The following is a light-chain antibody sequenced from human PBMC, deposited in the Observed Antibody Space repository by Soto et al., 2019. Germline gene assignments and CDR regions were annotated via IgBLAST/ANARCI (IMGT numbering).Light chain of an antibody. V-gene: IGKV1-8*01. Sequence: IHMTQSPSSFSSSTLDVVTITFRGSQGISSYLAWYQQKPGKAPKLLIYAASSLQSGVPSRFSGSGSGTDFTLTISSLQPEDFATYYCQQSYSTLITFGQGTRLEIK. CDR3: QQSYSTLIT. CDR2: AAS. J-gene: IGKJ5*01. CDR1: QGISSY.